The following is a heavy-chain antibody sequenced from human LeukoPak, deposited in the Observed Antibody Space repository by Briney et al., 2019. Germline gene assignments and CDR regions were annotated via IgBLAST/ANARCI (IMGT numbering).Heavy chain of an antibody. V-gene: IGHV1-24*01. CDR1: GYTLTELS. Sequence: ASVKVSCKVSGYTLTELSMHWVRQAPGKGLEWMGGFDPEDGETIYAQKFQGRVTMTEDTSTDTAYTELSSLRSEDTAVYYCATQGAYPRWVPAAIRPLDYWGQGTLVTVSS. CDR3: ATQGAYPRWVPAAIRPLDY. D-gene: IGHD2-2*02. J-gene: IGHJ4*02. CDR2: FDPEDGET.